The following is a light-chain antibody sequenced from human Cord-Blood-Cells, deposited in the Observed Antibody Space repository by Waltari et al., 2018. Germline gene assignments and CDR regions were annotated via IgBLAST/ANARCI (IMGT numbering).Light chain of an antibody. Sequence: EIVLKQSPATLSLSPGERATLSCRASQSVSSYLAWYQQKPGQAPRLLIYDASNMATGIPARFSGSGSGTDFTLTISSLEPEDFAVYYCQQRSNWPPLTFGGGTKVEIK. CDR1: QSVSSY. CDR2: DAS. J-gene: IGKJ4*01. V-gene: IGKV3-11*01. CDR3: QQRSNWPPLT.